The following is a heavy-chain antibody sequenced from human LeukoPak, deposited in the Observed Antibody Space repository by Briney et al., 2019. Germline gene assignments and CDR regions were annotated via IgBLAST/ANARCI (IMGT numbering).Heavy chain of an antibody. Sequence: PSETLSLTCAVYGGSFSGYYWSWIRQPPGKGLEWIGYIYHSGSTYYNPSLKSRVTISVDRSKNQFSLKLSSVTAADTAVYYCAREASLDYWGQGTLVTVSS. D-gene: IGHD1-26*01. J-gene: IGHJ4*02. CDR1: GGSFSGYY. V-gene: IGHV4-34*01. CDR3: AREASLDY. CDR2: IYHSGST.